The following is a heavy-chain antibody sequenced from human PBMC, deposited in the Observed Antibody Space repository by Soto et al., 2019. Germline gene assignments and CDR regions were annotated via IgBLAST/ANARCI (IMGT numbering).Heavy chain of an antibody. CDR2: ISYDGSNK. D-gene: IGHD3-22*01. J-gene: IGHJ6*02. CDR1: GFTFSSYA. V-gene: IGHV3-30-3*01. Sequence: PGGSLRLSCAASGFTFSSYAMHWVRQAPGKGLEWVAVISYDGSNKYYADSVKGRFTISRDNSKNTLYLQMNSLRAEDTAVYYCARDRYYYDSSGYSTTLYYYGMDVWGQGTTVTV. CDR3: ARDRYYYDSSGYSTTLYYYGMDV.